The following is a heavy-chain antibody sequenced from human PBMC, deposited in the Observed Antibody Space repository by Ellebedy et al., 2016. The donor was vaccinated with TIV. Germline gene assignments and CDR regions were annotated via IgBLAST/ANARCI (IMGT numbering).Heavy chain of an antibody. Sequence: GESLKISCAASGFTFIPYAMNWVRQAPGKGLEWISYISGSSLTIYYADSVKGRFTISRDNAKNSLYLQMSSLTAEDTAVYYCARDMAWGNERVNDALDIWGQGTMVTVSA. CDR1: GFTFIPYA. CDR3: ARDMAWGNERVNDALDI. V-gene: IGHV3-48*04. D-gene: IGHD7-27*01. CDR2: ISGSSLTI. J-gene: IGHJ3*02.